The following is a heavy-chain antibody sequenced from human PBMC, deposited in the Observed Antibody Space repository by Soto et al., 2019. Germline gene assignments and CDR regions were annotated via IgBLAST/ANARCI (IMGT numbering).Heavy chain of an antibody. V-gene: IGHV1-2*04. D-gene: IGHD3-22*01. J-gene: IGHJ5*02. Sequence: GASVKVSCKASGYTFTGYYMHWVRQAPGQGLEWMGWINPNSGGTNYAQKFQGWVTMTTDTSISTAYMELSRLRSEDTAVYYCARVEYYDSSGHYGNWFDPWGQGTLVTVS. CDR2: INPNSGGT. CDR3: ARVEYYDSSGHYGNWFDP. CDR1: GYTFTGYY.